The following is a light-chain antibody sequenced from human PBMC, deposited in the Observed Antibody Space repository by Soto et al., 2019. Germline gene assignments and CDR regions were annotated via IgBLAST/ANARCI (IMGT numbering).Light chain of an antibody. CDR2: EGS. J-gene: IGLJ2*01. CDR3: CSYAGSSTLV. V-gene: IGLV2-23*01. CDR1: SSDVGSYNL. Sequence: SVLPQPASVSGSPGQSITISCTGTSSDVGSYNLVSWYQQHPGKAPKLMIYEGSKRPSGVSNRFSGSKSGNTASLTISGLQAEDEADYYCCSYAGSSTLVFGGGTKVTVL.